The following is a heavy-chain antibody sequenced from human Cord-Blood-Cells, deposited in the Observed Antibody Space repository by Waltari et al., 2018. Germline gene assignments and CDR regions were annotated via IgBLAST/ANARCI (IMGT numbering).Heavy chain of an antibody. V-gene: IGHV4-34*01. Sequence: QVQLQQWGAGLLKPSDTLSLTCAVYGGSFSRYYWSWIRQPPGKGLAWIGEINHSGSTNYNPSLKSRVTISVDTSKNQFSLKLSSVTAADTAVYYCARGRYCSSTSCYRVGYYYYYMDVWGKGTTVTVSS. CDR2: INHSGST. CDR3: ARGRYCSSTSCYRVGYYYYYMDV. D-gene: IGHD2-2*02. J-gene: IGHJ6*03. CDR1: GGSFSRYY.